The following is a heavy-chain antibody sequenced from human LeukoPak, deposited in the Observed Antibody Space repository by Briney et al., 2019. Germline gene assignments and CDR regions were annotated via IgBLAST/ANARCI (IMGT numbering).Heavy chain of an antibody. Sequence: GESLKISCKGSGYSFTTYWIAWVRQAPGQGLEWMGWISAYNGNTNYAQKLQGRVTMTTDTSTSTAYMELRSLRSDDTAVYYCARDRGIAAAKPLDYWGQGTLVTVSS. J-gene: IGHJ4*02. CDR2: ISAYNGNT. CDR1: GYSFTTYW. V-gene: IGHV1-18*04. D-gene: IGHD6-13*01. CDR3: ARDRGIAAAKPLDY.